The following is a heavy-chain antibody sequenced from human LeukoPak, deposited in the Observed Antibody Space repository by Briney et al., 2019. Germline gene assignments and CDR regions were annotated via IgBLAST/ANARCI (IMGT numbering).Heavy chain of an antibody. J-gene: IGHJ4*02. CDR3: ARDYQTEAPDY. CDR1: GYTFSGYY. Sequence: EASVKVSCKASGYTFSGYYIHWVRQGPGQGLEWMGWINPNSGVTDYAQKFQGRVTMTRDTSISTAYMELSRLSSDDTAVYYCARDYQTEAPDYWGQGTLVTVSS. V-gene: IGHV1-2*02. CDR2: INPNSGVT.